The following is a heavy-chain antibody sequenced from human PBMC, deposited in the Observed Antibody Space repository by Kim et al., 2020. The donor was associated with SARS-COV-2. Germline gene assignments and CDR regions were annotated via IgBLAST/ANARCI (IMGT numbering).Heavy chain of an antibody. CDR3: ARDRATDAFDI. J-gene: IGHJ3*02. V-gene: IGHV4-59*01. D-gene: IGHD2-15*01. CDR1: GGSISSYY. Sequence: SETLSLTCTVSGGSISSYYWSWIRQPPGKGLEWIGYIYYSGSTNYNPSLKSRVTISVDTSKNQFSLKLSSVTAADTAVYYCARDRATDAFDIWGQGTMVTVSS. CDR2: IYYSGST.